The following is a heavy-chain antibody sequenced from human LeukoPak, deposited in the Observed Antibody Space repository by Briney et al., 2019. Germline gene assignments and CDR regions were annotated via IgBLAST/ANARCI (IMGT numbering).Heavy chain of an antibody. D-gene: IGHD3-22*01. CDR3: ARAVYYYDSSGYPRVDAFDI. J-gene: IGHJ3*02. V-gene: IGHV1-18*01. CDR2: ISAYNGNT. CDR1: GYTFTSYG. Sequence: ASVKVSCKASGYTFTSYGISWVRQAPGQGLEWMGWISAYNGNTNYAQKLQGRVTMTTDTSTSTAYMELRSLRSDDTAVYYCARAVYYYDSSGYPRVDAFDIWGQGTMVTVSS.